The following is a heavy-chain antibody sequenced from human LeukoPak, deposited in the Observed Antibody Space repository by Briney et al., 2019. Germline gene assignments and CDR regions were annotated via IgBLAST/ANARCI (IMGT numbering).Heavy chain of an antibody. CDR2: IYPGDSVT. Sequence: GESLKISWKRPGYRFTSYWIGWVRQMPGKGRGWIGIIYPGDSVTRYSPSFQGQVTISAHKSISTAYLQWSSLKASDTAMYYCATMYSSGWFQHWGQGTLVTVSS. J-gene: IGHJ1*01. CDR1: GYRFTSYW. D-gene: IGHD6-19*01. CDR3: ATMYSSGWFQH. V-gene: IGHV5-51*01.